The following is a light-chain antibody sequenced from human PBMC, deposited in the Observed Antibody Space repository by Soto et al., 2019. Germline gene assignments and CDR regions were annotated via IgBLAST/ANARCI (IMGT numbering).Light chain of an antibody. Sequence: DIVMTQSPLSLPVTPGEPASISCRSSQSLLHSNGYNYLDWYLQKPGQSPQLLIYLGSNRASGVPDRFRGSGSGTEFTLTISSLRSEDSAIYYCQQYFEWPPMTFGQGTKVDIK. J-gene: IGKJ1*01. CDR3: QQYFEWPPMT. CDR1: QSLLHSNGYNY. V-gene: IGKV2-28*01. CDR2: LGS.